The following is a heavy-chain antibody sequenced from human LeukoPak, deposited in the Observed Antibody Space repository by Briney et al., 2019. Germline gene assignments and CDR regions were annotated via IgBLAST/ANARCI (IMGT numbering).Heavy chain of an antibody. J-gene: IGHJ6*02. V-gene: IGHV5-51*02. Sequence: GDPRNFSVKGLGSSFASFWCGWAGQLQGKGLGGMGIIHPSDSDTRYSPSCQGQFTTSADKSISTAYLQWSSLKVWDTAMYYCARHKGIVGFDGMDVWGQGNTVTVS. CDR1: GSSFASFW. CDR2: IHPSDSDT. D-gene: IGHD1-26*01. CDR3: ARHKGIVGFDGMDV.